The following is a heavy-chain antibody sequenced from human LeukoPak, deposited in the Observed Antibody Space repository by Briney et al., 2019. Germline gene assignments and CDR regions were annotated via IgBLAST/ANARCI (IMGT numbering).Heavy chain of an antibody. J-gene: IGHJ4*02. CDR3: ARGSSGYYYPFDY. D-gene: IGHD3-22*01. Sequence: SETLSLTCAVYGGSFSGYYWSWIRQPPGKGLEWIGEINHSGSTNYNPSLKSRVTISVDTSKNQFSLKLSSVPAADTAVYYCARGSSGYYYPFDYWGQGTLVTVSS. V-gene: IGHV4-34*01. CDR1: GGSFSGYY. CDR2: INHSGST.